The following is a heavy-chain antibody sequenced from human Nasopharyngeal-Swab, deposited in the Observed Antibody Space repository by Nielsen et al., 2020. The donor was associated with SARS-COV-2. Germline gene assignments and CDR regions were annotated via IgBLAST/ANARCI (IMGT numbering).Heavy chain of an antibody. Sequence: GGSLRLSCAASGFTFSSYWMHWVRQAPGKGLVWVSRINSDGSSTSYADSVKGRFTISRDNAKNTLYLQMNSLRAEDTAVYYCARDGGAVAGRSLDYWGQGTLVTASS. J-gene: IGHJ4*02. CDR3: ARDGGAVAGRSLDY. V-gene: IGHV3-74*01. CDR2: INSDGSST. D-gene: IGHD6-19*01. CDR1: GFTFSSYW.